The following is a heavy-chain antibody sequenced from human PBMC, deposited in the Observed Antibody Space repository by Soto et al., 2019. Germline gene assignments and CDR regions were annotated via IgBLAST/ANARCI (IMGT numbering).Heavy chain of an antibody. CDR3: ARDRGTGTTVLGYYGMDV. J-gene: IGHJ6*04. CDR1: GFSFSSYA. Sequence: GSMSLSCVPSGFSFSSYAMSWVRQTPEKGLEWVSAISDRGDITYYADSVKGRLTISRDNSKNTLYLEMNSLRAEDTAAYHCARDRGTGTTVLGYYGMDVRGKGTMVPVSP. D-gene: IGHD1-7*01. CDR2: ISDRGDIT. V-gene: IGHV3-23*01.